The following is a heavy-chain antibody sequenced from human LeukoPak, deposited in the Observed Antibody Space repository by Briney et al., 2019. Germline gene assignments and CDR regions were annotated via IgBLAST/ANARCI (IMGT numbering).Heavy chain of an antibody. Sequence: SETLSLTCAVSGASFDDYYWAWVRQTPGKGLEWIGEINHSGYTNDSPSLKSRVTLSIDTFRKQFSLNLRSVTVADAGIYYCTRMTTGHDYWGQGTLVTVSS. V-gene: IGHV4-34*01. J-gene: IGHJ4*02. CDR1: GASFDDYY. CDR2: INHSGYT. CDR3: TRMTTGHDY. D-gene: IGHD4-17*01.